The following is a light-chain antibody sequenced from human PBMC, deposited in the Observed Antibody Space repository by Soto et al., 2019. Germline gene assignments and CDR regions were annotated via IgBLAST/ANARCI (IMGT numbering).Light chain of an antibody. CDR2: EVT. Sequence: QSALTQPASVSGSPGQSITISCTGTTTDVGGYNYVSWYQHHPGKAPKLMIYEVTNRPSGVSNRFSGSKSGNTASLTISGLQGEDEAEYFCSAYSITKIVVFGGGTKLTVL. CDR3: SAYSITKIVV. V-gene: IGLV2-14*01. CDR1: TTDVGGYNY. J-gene: IGLJ2*01.